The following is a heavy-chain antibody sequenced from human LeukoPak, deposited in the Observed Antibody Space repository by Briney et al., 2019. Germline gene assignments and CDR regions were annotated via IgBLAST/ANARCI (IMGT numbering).Heavy chain of an antibody. CDR1: GFTFSSYG. CDR2: ISYDGSNK. CDR3: AKSGYNRFDY. V-gene: IGHV3-30*18. Sequence: PGRSLRLSCAASGFTFSSYGMHWVRQAPGKGLEWVAVISYDGSNKYYADSVEGRFTISRDNSKNTLYLQMNSLRAEDTAVYYCAKSGYNRFDYWGQGTLVTVSS. J-gene: IGHJ4*02. D-gene: IGHD5-24*01.